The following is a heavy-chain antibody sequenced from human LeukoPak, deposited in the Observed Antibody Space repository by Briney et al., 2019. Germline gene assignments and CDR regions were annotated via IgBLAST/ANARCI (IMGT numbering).Heavy chain of an antibody. CDR1: GFTFSSYS. Sequence: GGSLRLSCAASGFTFSSYSMNWVRQAPGKGLEWVSSISSSGSYIYYADSVKGRFTISRDNSKNTLYLQMNSLRAEDTAVYYCAKDYLDCSSTSCSNWFDPWGQGTLVTVSS. D-gene: IGHD2-2*01. CDR3: AKDYLDCSSTSCSNWFDP. CDR2: ISSSGSYI. V-gene: IGHV3-21*01. J-gene: IGHJ5*02.